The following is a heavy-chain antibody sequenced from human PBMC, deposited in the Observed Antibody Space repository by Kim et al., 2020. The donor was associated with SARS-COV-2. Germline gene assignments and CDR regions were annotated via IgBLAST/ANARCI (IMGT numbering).Heavy chain of an antibody. D-gene: IGHD3-3*01. CDR2: IYTSGST. CDR3: ARNHLDYDFWSYFDY. CDR1: GGSISTYY. V-gene: IGHV4-4*07. Sequence: SETLSLTCTVSGGSISTYYWNWIRQPAGKGLEWIGRIYTSGSTNSNPSLKSRVTMSVDTSKNQFSLKQSSVTAADTAVYYCARNHLDYDFWSYFDYWGQGTPVTVSS. J-gene: IGHJ4*02.